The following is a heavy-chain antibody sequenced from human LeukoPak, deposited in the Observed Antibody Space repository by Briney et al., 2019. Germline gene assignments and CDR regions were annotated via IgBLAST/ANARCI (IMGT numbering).Heavy chain of an antibody. J-gene: IGHJ4*02. D-gene: IGHD2-21*02. V-gene: IGHV3-30*18. CDR3: AKEYCGGDRRSDYFDY. CDR2: ISYDGSHK. CDR1: GFTFSRYG. Sequence: GGSLRLSCAASGFTFSRYGSHWVRQAPGKGLEWVAVISYDGSHKYYEDSVKGRFTISRDNSKNTLYLQMNSLRAEDTAVYYCAKEYCGGDRRSDYFDYCDQGTPVTVSS.